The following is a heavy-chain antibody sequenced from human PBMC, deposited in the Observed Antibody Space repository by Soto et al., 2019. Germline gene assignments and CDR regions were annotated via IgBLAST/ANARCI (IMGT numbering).Heavy chain of an antibody. D-gene: IGHD6-13*01. Sequence: GGSRRLSCAASGFTFSSSLVSWVRHAPGKGLEWVGRIKSKTDAGTTDYAAPVKGRFTISRDDSKNTLYLQMNSLKSEDTAVYYCTIPNTRYSSSWPYYFDYWCQGILITVSS. CDR2: IKSKTDAGTT. CDR3: TIPNTRYSSSWPYYFDY. CDR1: GFTFSSSL. V-gene: IGHV3-15*01. J-gene: IGHJ4*02.